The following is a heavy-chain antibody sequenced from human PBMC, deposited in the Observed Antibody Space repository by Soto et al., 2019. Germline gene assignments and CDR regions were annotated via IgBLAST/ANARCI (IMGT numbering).Heavy chain of an antibody. CDR1: GYTFTSYD. CDR2: MNPNSGNT. D-gene: IGHD3-3*01. CDR3: ASNTIFRYYYGMDV. J-gene: IGHJ6*02. V-gene: IGHV1-8*01. Sequence: QVQLVQSGAEVKKPGASVKVSCKASGYTFTSYDINWVRQATGQGLEWMGWMNPNSGNTGYAQKLQGRVTMTRNTSISTAYMELSSLRSEDTAVYYCASNTIFRYYYGMDVWGQGTTVTVSS.